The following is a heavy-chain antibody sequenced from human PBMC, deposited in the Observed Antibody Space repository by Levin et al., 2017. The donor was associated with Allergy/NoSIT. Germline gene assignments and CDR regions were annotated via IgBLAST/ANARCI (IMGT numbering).Heavy chain of an antibody. CDR3: ARDLRRGSRGVSSSPGY. V-gene: IGHV7-4-1*02. J-gene: IGHJ4*02. CDR1: GYTFTSYA. Sequence: GESLKISCKASGYTFTSYAMNWVRQAPGQGLEWMGWINTNTGNPTYAQGFTGRFVFSLDTSVSTAYLQISSLKAEDTAVYYCARDLRRGSRGVSSSPGYWGQGTLVTVSS. CDR2: INTNTGNP. D-gene: IGHD6-6*01.